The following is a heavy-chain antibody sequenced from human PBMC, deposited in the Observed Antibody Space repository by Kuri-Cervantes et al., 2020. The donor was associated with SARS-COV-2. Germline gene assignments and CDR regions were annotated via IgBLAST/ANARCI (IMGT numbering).Heavy chain of an antibody. CDR2: ISYDGGNE. J-gene: IGHJ4*02. Sequence: GGSLRLSCAASGFTFSNYGIHWVRQAPGKGLEWVAVISYDGGNEYYADSVKGRFTISRDNAKNSLYLQMNSLRAEDTAFYYCARAGTSGSYLGYWGQGTLVTVSS. CDR3: ARAGTSGSYLGY. CDR1: GFTFSNYG. V-gene: IGHV3-30*03. D-gene: IGHD1-26*01.